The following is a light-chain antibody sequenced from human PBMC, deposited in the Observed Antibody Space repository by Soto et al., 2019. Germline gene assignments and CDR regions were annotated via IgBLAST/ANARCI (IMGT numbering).Light chain of an antibody. CDR2: EVN. J-gene: IGLJ1*01. V-gene: IGLV2-23*02. Sequence: QSVLTQPAAVSGSTGQSITISCTGTSSDVGYYNLVSWYQQHPGKAPKLIIYEVNKRPSGFSNRCSGSKSGNTASLTISGLQAEDEADYYCCSYAGSTTHYVFGTGTKLTVL. CDR1: SSDVGYYNL. CDR3: CSYAGSTTHYV.